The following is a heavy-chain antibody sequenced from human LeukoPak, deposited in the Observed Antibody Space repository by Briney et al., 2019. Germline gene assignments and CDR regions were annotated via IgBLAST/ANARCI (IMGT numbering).Heavy chain of an antibody. V-gene: IGHV3-30*02. D-gene: IGHD6-19*01. CDR3: AKADSSGWPTGFDY. Sequence: GGSLRLSCAASGFTFSTYGMHWVRQAPGKGLEWVAFIRYDGSNKYYADSVKGRFTISRDNSKNTLYLQMNSLRAEDTAVYYCAKADSSGWPTGFDYWGQGTLVTVSS. CDR1: GFTFSTYG. J-gene: IGHJ4*02. CDR2: IRYDGSNK.